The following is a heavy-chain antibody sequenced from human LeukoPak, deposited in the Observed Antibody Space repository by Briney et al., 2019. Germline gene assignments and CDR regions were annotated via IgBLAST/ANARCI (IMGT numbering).Heavy chain of an antibody. CDR2: INPNSGGT. D-gene: IGHD3-10*01. Sequence: WASVKVSCKASGYTFTGYYMHWVRQAPGQGLEWMGWINPNSGGTNYAQKFQGRVTMTRDTSISAAYMELRSLRSDDTAVYYCARDSRSGLGIWFGELFPMDYWGQGTLVTVSS. CDR1: GYTFTGYY. CDR3: ARDSRSGLGIWFGELFPMDY. V-gene: IGHV1-2*02. J-gene: IGHJ4*02.